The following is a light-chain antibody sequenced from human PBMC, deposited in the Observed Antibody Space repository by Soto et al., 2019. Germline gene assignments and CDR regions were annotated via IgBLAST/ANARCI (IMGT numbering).Light chain of an antibody. V-gene: IGLV2-11*01. CDR2: EVS. Sequence: QSALTQPRSVSGSPGQSVTISCSGTSSDVGGYNLVSWYQQHPGKAPKLIIYEVSERPSGVSHRFSGSKSGSTASLTISGLQAEDEADYYCCSYATPRLFGGGTKLTVL. J-gene: IGLJ2*01. CDR3: CSYATPRL. CDR1: SSDVGGYNL.